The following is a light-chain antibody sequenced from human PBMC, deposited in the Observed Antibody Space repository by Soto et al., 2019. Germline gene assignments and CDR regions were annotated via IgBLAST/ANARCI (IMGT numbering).Light chain of an antibody. CDR2: WAS. CDR3: QQYYSTPRT. V-gene: IGKV4-1*01. CDR1: QSVLYSSNNKNY. J-gene: IGKJ1*01. Sequence: IVMTQSPDSLAVSLGERATINCKSSQSVLYSSNNKNYLAWYQQKPGQPSKLLIYWASTRESGVPDRFSGSGSGTDFTLTISSLQAEDVAVYYCQQYYSTPRTFGQGTKVDIK.